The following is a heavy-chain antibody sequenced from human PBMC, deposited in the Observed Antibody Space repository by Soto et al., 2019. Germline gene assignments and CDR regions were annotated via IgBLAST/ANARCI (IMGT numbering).Heavy chain of an antibody. D-gene: IGHD3-3*01. V-gene: IGHV1-3*01. CDR2: INAGNGNT. CDR1: GYTFTSYA. Sequence: GASVKVSCKASGYTFTSYAMHWVRQAPGQRLEWMGWINAGNGNTKYSQKFQGRVTITRDTSASTAYMELSSLRSEDTAVYYCAMGGERITIFGVVIPYYYYGMDVWGQGTTVTVSS. J-gene: IGHJ6*02. CDR3: AMGGERITIFGVVIPYYYYGMDV.